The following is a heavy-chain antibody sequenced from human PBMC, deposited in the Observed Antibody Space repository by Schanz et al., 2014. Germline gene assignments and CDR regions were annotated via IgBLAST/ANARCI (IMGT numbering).Heavy chain of an antibody. CDR2: INSDGSSA. J-gene: IGHJ4*02. Sequence: EVQLVESGGGLVQPGGSLRLSCAASRFTFSSYWMHWVRQAPGKGLVWISRINSDGSSASYADSVKGRFTISRDNAKTTRYLQMNSVTAEDSAVYYGPTGSGSRSDGWYYDSWGRGTLVTVSS. D-gene: IGHD3-10*01. V-gene: IGHV3-74*01. CDR3: PTGSGSRSDGWYYDS. CDR1: RFTFSSYW.